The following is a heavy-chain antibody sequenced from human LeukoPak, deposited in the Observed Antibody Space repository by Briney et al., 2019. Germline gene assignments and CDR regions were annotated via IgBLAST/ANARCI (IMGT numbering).Heavy chain of an antibody. Sequence: GGSLRLSCAASGCTVSRNYMSWVRQAPGKGLEWFSVIYSGGNTYYADFVKGRFTLSRDNSKNTLYLQMTSLRAEDTAVYYCAKDLYGDLNWFDPWGQGTLVTVSS. CDR2: IYSGGNT. J-gene: IGHJ5*02. CDR1: GCTVSRNY. V-gene: IGHV3-53*01. D-gene: IGHD4-17*01. CDR3: AKDLYGDLNWFDP.